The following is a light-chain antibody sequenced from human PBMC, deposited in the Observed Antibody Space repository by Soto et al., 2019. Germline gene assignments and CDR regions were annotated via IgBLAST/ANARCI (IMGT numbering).Light chain of an antibody. J-gene: IGKJ1*01. V-gene: IGKV1-5*03. Sequence: DIQLTQSPSTLSASVGDRVTVTCRASQFIDKWLAWYQQKPGKAPKLLIYKASTLKSGVPSRFSGSGSGTEFTLTISSLQPDDFATYYCQHYNSYSEAFGQGTKVDI. CDR3: QHYNSYSEA. CDR1: QFIDKW. CDR2: KAS.